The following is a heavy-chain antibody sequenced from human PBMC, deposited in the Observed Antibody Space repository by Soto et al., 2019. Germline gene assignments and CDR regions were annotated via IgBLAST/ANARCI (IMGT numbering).Heavy chain of an antibody. Sequence: QVQLVQSGAEVKKPESSVKVSCKAYGGTFNTYAIAWVRQAPGQGLEWMGGIIPLFGTTNYAQNFQGRVTSTADESTTTAFMELNSLRSEDTAVDYCARRVGVPSISQVSYYYYGLDVWGQGTTVTVSS. D-gene: IGHD2-21*02. J-gene: IGHJ6*02. CDR2: IIPLFGTT. V-gene: IGHV1-69*01. CDR1: GGTFNTYA. CDR3: ARRVGVPSISQVSYYYYGLDV.